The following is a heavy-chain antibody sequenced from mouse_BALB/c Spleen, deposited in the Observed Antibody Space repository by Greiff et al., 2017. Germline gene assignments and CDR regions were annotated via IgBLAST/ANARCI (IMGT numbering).Heavy chain of an antibody. CDR1: GYTFTSYT. D-gene: IGHD2-2*01. J-gene: IGHJ2*01. V-gene: IGHV1-4*02. CDR3: ARNYGYDDGFDY. Sequence: VQLQESAAELARPGASVKMSCKASGYTFTSYTMHWVKQRPGQGLEWIGYINPSSGYTEYNQKFKGKATFTADTSSNTAYMQLSSLTSEDSAVYYCARNYGYDDGFDYWGQGTTLTVSS. CDR2: INPSSGYT.